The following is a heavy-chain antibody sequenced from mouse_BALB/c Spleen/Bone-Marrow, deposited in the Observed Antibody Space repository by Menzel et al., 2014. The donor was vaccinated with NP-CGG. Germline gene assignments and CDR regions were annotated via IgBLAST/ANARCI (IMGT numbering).Heavy chain of an antibody. V-gene: IGHV5-9*02. CDR3: ARQDGYDGTWFAY. J-gene: IGHJ3*01. Sequence: EVQLVESGGGLVKPGGSLKLSCAASGFPFSRYDMSWVRQTPEKRLEWVATISSGGLYTYYPVSVKGRFTISRDNARNTLYLQMSGLRSEDTALYYCARQDGYDGTWFAYWGQGTLVTVSA. D-gene: IGHD2-2*01. CDR1: GFPFSRYD. CDR2: ISSGGLYT.